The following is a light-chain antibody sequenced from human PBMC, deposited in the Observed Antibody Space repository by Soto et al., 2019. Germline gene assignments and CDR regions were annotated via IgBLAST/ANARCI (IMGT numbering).Light chain of an antibody. CDR3: QQRYNWPNT. Sequence: EIVLTQSPATLSLSPGERATLSCRTSQSVGTYLAWYQHNPGQAPRLLIYDASNRATGIPARFSGSGSGTDFTLTISSPEPEDFAVDDCQQRYNWPNTFGQGTKLEIK. J-gene: IGKJ2*01. V-gene: IGKV3-11*01. CDR1: QSVGTY. CDR2: DAS.